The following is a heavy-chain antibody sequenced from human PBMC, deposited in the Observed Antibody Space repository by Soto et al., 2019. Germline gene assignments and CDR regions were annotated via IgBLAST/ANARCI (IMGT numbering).Heavy chain of an antibody. J-gene: IGHJ5*02. D-gene: IGHD2-2*01. CDR1: GGSISSYY. V-gene: IGHV4-59*01. CDR2: IYYSGST. Sequence: QVQLQESGPGLVKPSETLSLTCTVSGGSISSYYWSWIRQPPGKGLEWIGYIYYSGSTNYNPSLKSRVTISVDTANNQFSLKLSSVTAADTAVYYCARDRDCSSTSGYLGESWFYPWGQGTLVTVSS. CDR3: ARDRDCSSTSGYLGESWFYP.